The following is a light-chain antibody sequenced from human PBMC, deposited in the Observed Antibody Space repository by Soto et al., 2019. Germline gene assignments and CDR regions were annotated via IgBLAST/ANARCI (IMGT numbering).Light chain of an antibody. Sequence: QSVLTQSPSASASLGASVKLTCTLSSGHSSYAIAWHQQQPEKGPRYLMKLNSDGNHSKGDGIPDRFSGASSGAERYRTIAGLQSEDDADYYCQTWGTGVVVFGGGTKLTVL. J-gene: IGLJ2*01. CDR2: LNSDGNH. CDR3: QTWGTGVVV. CDR1: SGHSSYA. V-gene: IGLV4-69*01.